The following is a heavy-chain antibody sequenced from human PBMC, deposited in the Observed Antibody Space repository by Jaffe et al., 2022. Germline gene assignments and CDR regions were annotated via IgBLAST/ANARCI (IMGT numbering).Heavy chain of an antibody. CDR3: ARGETYYYDSSGYYYV. J-gene: IGHJ4*02. Sequence: QVQLQQWGAGLLKPSETLSLTCAVYGGSFSGYYWSWIRQPPGKGLEWIGEINHSGSTNYNPSLKSRVTISVDTSKNQFSLKLSSVTAADTAVYYCARGETYYYDSSGYYYVWGQGTLVTVSS. CDR2: INHSGST. CDR1: GGSFSGYY. D-gene: IGHD3-22*01. V-gene: IGHV4-34*01.